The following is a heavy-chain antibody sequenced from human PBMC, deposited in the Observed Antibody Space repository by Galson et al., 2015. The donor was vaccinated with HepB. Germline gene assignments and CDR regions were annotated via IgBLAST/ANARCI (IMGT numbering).Heavy chain of an antibody. J-gene: IGHJ3*02. V-gene: IGHV1-8*01. D-gene: IGHD2/OR15-2a*01. CDR3: ARSRPFTSNSSPFDAFDI. Sequence: SVKVSCKASGYIFTTYDINWVRQATGQGLEWMGWMNPNSGNTGYTQKFQGRVTMARSTSINTAYMELTSLITEDTAVYYCARSRPFTSNSSPFDAFDIWGQGTVVTVSS. CDR2: MNPNSGNT. CDR1: GYIFTTYD.